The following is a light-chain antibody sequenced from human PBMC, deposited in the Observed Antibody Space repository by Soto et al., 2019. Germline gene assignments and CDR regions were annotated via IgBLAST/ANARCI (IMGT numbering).Light chain of an antibody. CDR3: CSYADSTTV. J-gene: IGLJ3*02. Sequence: QSVLTQPASVSGSPGQSITISCTGTSSDVGSYNLFSWYQQHPGKAPKLIIYEVTKRPSGVSNRFSGSKSGNAASLTISGLQAEDEADYYCCSYADSTTVFGGGTKLTVL. V-gene: IGLV2-23*02. CDR1: SSDVGSYNL. CDR2: EVT.